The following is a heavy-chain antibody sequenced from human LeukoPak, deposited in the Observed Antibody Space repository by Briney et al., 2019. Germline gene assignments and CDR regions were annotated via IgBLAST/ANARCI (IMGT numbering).Heavy chain of an antibody. CDR1: GFSFSNYA. D-gene: IGHD2-2*01. CDR3: AKVETSGGANCYALDY. CDR2: IVASSGAT. V-gene: IGHV3-23*01. J-gene: IGHJ4*02. Sequence: GGSLRLSCAASGFSFSNYAMNWVRQAPGKGLEWVPLIVASSGATFYADSVKGRFTISRDKSKNTLYLQMNSLSAEDTAVYYCAKVETSGGANCYALDYWGQGTLVTVSS.